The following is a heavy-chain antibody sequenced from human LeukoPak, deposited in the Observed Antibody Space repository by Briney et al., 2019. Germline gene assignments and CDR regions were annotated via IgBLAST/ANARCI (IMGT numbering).Heavy chain of an antibody. D-gene: IGHD6-13*01. J-gene: IGHJ5*02. CDR3: ARDLAAAVYTSTHPPFDP. Sequence: SVKVSCKASGGTFSSYAISWGRQAPGQGLEWMGRIIPIFGTANYAQKFQGRVTITADESTSTAYMELSSLRSEDTAVYYCARDLAAAVYTSTHPPFDPWGQGTLVTVSS. CDR2: IIPIFGTA. CDR1: GGTFSSYA. V-gene: IGHV1-69*15.